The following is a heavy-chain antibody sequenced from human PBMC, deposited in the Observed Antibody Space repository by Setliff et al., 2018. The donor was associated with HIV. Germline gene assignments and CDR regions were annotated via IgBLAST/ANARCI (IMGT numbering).Heavy chain of an antibody. CDR2: INLNTGNT. CDR1: GYTFTAYY. Sequence: GASVKVSCKSSGYTFTAYYIHWVRQAPGQGLEWMGCINLNTGNTNYAQKFQGRVIVTRDTSINTAYVELRSLRLDDAAVYFCARGRTYDSSGYIGNWFDPWGQGTLVTVSS. CDR3: ARGRTYDSSGYIGNWFDP. D-gene: IGHD3-22*01. J-gene: IGHJ5*02. V-gene: IGHV1-2*02.